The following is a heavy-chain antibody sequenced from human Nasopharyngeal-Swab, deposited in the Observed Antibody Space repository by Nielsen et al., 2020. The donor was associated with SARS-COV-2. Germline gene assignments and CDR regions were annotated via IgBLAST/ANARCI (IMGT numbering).Heavy chain of an antibody. J-gene: IGHJ4*01. CDR2: ISSSSRYI. CDR3: VKGVAVVWGHFND. CDR1: GFTFSSYS. D-gene: IGHD3-3*01. V-gene: IGHV3-21*04. Sequence: GESLKISCAASGFTFSSYSMNWVRQAPGKGLDWVSSISSSSRYIYYADPVKGRFTISRDNAKNALYLQMNSLRPEDTARYYCVKGVAVVWGHFNDWGRGTLVTVSS.